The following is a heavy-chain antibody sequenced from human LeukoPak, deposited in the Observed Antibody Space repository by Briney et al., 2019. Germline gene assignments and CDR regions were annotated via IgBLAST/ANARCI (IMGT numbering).Heavy chain of an antibody. CDR1: GFTVSSNY. Sequence: GGSLRLSCAASGFTVSSNYMSWVRQAPGKGLEWVSVIYSGGSTYYADSVKGRFTISRDNAKNSLYLQMNSLRAEDTAVYYCARDSPTVSDDAFDIWGQGTMVTVSS. CDR2: IYSGGST. CDR3: ARDSPTVSDDAFDI. J-gene: IGHJ3*02. V-gene: IGHV3-53*01. D-gene: IGHD4-17*01.